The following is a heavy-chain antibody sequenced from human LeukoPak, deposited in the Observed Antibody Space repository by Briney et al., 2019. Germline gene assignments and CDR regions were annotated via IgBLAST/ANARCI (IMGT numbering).Heavy chain of an antibody. CDR3: ANDLGYCTNGVCGHFDY. D-gene: IGHD2-8*01. CDR1: GFTFSSYG. Sequence: PGGSLRLSCAASGFTFSSYGMHWVRQAPGKGLEWVAFIRYDGSNKYYADSVKGRFTISRDNSKNTLYLQMNSLRAEDTAVYYCANDLGYCTNGVCGHFDYWGQGTLVTVSS. J-gene: IGHJ4*02. V-gene: IGHV3-30*02. CDR2: IRYDGSNK.